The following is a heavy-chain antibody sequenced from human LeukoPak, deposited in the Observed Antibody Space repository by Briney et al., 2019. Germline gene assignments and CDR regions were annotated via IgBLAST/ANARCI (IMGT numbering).Heavy chain of an antibody. J-gene: IGHJ4*02. D-gene: IGHD2-15*01. CDR1: GGSISSYY. Sequence: SETLSLTCTVSGGSISSYYWSWIRQPAGKGLEWIGRIYTSGSTNYNPSLKSRVTISVDTSKNQFSLKLSSVTAADTAVYYCARLFGDDIVVVVAATSYFDYWGQGTLVTVSS. V-gene: IGHV4-4*07. CDR2: IYTSGST. CDR3: ARLFGDDIVVVVAATSYFDY.